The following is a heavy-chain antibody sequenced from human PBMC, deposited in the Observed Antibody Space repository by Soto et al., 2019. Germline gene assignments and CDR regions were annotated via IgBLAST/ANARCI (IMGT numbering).Heavy chain of an antibody. CDR3: ARGMETGTTRYCYYGMDV. CDR1: GYTFTSYG. V-gene: IGHV1-18*04. CDR2: ISAYNGNT. Sequence: GASVKVSCKASGYTFTSYGISWVRQAPGQGLEWMGWISAYNGNTNYAQKLQGRVTMTTDTSTSTAYMELRSLRSDDTAVYYCARGMETGTTRYCYYGMDVWGQGTTVTVSS. J-gene: IGHJ6*02. D-gene: IGHD1-7*01.